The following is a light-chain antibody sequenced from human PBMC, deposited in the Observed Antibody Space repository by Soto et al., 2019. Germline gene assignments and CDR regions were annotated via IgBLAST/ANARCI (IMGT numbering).Light chain of an antibody. V-gene: IGLV2-8*01. J-gene: IGLJ1*01. CDR3: SSYAGSNKRV. CDR1: RSDVGGYNY. CDR2: EAT. Sequence: QSALTQPPSASGSSGQSVTISCTGPRSDVGGYNYVSWYQQHPGKAPKLMIYEATKRPSGVPDRFSGSKSGNTASLTVSGLQAEDEADYYCSSYAGSNKRVFGTGT.